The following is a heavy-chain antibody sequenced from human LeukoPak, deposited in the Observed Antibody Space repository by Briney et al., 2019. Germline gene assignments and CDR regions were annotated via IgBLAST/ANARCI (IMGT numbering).Heavy chain of an antibody. CDR1: GFTFSSYS. CDR2: ISSSSNTK. CDR3: VTDTSMGGLFDY. D-gene: IGHD5-18*01. Sequence: GGSLRLSCAASGFTFSSYSMNWVRQAPGKGLEWVSYISSSSNTKYYADSVKGRFTISRDNAKNSLYLQMNSLRDEDTALYYCVTDTSMGGLFDYWGQGTLVTVSS. V-gene: IGHV3-48*02. J-gene: IGHJ4*02.